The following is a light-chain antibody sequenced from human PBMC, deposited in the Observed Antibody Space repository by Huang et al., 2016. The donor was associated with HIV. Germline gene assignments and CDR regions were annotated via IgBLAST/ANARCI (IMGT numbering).Light chain of an antibody. CDR2: DAY. Sequence: DIQMTQSPSSLSASVGDGVTITCRASQAIGYSLAWYQQRPGKAPKLLIYDAYILETGVPSRFSGSGSGTDFALTISDLQPEDFATYYCQQYYSTPLIFGGGT. V-gene: IGKV1-NL1*01. J-gene: IGKJ4*01. CDR3: QQYYSTPLI. CDR1: QAIGYS.